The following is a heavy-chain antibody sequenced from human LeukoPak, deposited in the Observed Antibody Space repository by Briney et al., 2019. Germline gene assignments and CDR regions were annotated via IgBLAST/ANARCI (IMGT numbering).Heavy chain of an antibody. CDR2: ISYDGSNK. D-gene: IGHD6-19*01. CDR1: GFTFSSYA. J-gene: IGHJ4*02. CDR3: AGAGGSGWPDY. V-gene: IGHV3-30-3*01. Sequence: PGRSLRLSCAASGFTFSSYAMHWVRQAPGKGLEWVAVISYDGSNKYYADSVKGRFTISRDNSKNTLYLQMNSLRAEDTAVYYCAGAGGSGWPDYWGQGTLVTVSS.